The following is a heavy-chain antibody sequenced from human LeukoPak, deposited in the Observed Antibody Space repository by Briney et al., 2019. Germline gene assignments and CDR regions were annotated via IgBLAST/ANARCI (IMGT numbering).Heavy chain of an antibody. CDR3: ASQLTGGAFDI. J-gene: IGHJ3*02. V-gene: IGHV4-39*01. Sequence: SDTLSLTCTVSGGSMRRSSYYWAWIRKPPGKGREWIGDIYYSESTSYNRSLKSRVTISVDTSKNQFYLKLSSVTAADTAVYYCASQLTGGAFDIWGQGTMVTVSS. CDR1: GGSMRRSSYY. CDR2: IYYSEST. D-gene: IGHD2-8*02.